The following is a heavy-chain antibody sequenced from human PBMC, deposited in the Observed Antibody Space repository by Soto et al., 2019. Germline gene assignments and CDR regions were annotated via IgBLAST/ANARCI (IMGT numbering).Heavy chain of an antibody. Sequence: QVQLVESGGGVVQPGRSLRLSCAASGFTFSSYGMHWVRQAPGKGLEWVAVISYDGSNKYYADSVKGRFTISRDNXKNTLYLQMNSLGAEDTAVYYCAKDLTGRGNYFDYWGQGTLVTVSS. J-gene: IGHJ4*02. V-gene: IGHV3-30*18. D-gene: IGHD7-27*01. CDR2: ISYDGSNK. CDR3: AKDLTGRGNYFDY. CDR1: GFTFSSYG.